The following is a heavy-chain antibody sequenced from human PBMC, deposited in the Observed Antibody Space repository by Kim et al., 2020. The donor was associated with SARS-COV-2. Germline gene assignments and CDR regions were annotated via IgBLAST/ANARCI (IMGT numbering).Heavy chain of an antibody. D-gene: IGHD2-15*01. CDR2: IYYSGST. J-gene: IGHJ6*02. CDR3: ARDGNRAAGGMDV. Sequence: SETLSLTCTVSGGSVSSGSYYWSWIRQPPGKGLEWIGYIYYSGSTNYNPSLKSRVTISVDTSKNQFSLKLSSVTAADTAVYYCARDGNRAAGGMDVWGQG. V-gene: IGHV4-61*01. CDR1: GGSVSSGSYY.